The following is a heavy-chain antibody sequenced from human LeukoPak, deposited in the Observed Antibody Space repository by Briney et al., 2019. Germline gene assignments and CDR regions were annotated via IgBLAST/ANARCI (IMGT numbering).Heavy chain of an antibody. V-gene: IGHV1-2*02. CDR3: ARAYAPYSRSYNWFDP. D-gene: IGHD6-6*01. CDR1: GYTFTGYY. CDR2: INPNSGGT. J-gene: IGHJ5*02. Sequence: ASVKVSCKASGYTFTGYYMHWGRQAPGQGLEWMGWINPNSGGTNYAQKFQGRVTMTRDTSISTAYMELSRLRSDDTAVYYCARAYAPYSRSYNWFDPWGQGTLVTVSS.